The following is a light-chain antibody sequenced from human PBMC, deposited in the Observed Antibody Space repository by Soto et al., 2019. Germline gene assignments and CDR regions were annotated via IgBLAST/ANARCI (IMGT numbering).Light chain of an antibody. J-gene: IGLJ2*01. V-gene: IGLV2-14*01. CDR2: DVS. CDR3: SSYTTSSTLMV. Sequence: QSALTQPASVSGSPGQSITISCTGTSSDVGGYNYVSWYQQHPGKAPKLMIYDVSNRPSGVSNRFSGSKSGNTASLTISPLQAADEAAYYCSSYTTSSTLMVFGGGTKLTVL. CDR1: SSDVGGYNY.